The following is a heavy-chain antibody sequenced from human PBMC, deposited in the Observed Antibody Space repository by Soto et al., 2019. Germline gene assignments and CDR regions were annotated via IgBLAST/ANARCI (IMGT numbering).Heavy chain of an antibody. V-gene: IGHV4-31*03. CDR3: ARDRNWNDGAFDI. J-gene: IGHJ3*02. Sequence: SETLSLTCTVSGGSISSGGYDWSWVRQHPGKGLEWIGYIYYSGSTYYNPSLKSRVTISVDTSKNQFSLKLSSVTAADTAVYYCARDRNWNDGAFDIWGQGTMVTVSS. CDR1: GGSISSGGYD. D-gene: IGHD1-1*01. CDR2: IYYSGST.